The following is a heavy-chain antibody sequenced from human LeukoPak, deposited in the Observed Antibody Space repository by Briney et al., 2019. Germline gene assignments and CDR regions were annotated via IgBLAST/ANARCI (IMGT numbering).Heavy chain of an antibody. J-gene: IGHJ4*02. V-gene: IGHV5-51*01. D-gene: IGHD2-8*01. CDR2: IYPGDSDT. CDR1: GYSFTSYW. Sequence: GESLKISCKGSGYSFTSYWIGWVRQMPGKGLEWMGIIYPGDSDTXYSPSFQGQVTISADKSISTASLQWSSLKASDTAMYYXARWVXXXXPSNYWGQGTLVTVSS. CDR3: ARWVXXXXPSNY.